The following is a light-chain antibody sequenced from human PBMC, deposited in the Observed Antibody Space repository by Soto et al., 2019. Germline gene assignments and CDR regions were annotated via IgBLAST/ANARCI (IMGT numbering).Light chain of an antibody. CDR1: QDIRNE. CDR3: LQDHSFPYT. CDR2: GAS. J-gene: IGKJ2*01. V-gene: IGKV1-6*01. Sequence: AIQMTQSPASLSASVGDRVAITCRASQDIRNELGWYQQKPGKAPKLLIYGASNLQSGIPSGFSSSGSGTDFTLTISSLQPEDSATYDCLQDHSFPYTFGQGTKLEIK.